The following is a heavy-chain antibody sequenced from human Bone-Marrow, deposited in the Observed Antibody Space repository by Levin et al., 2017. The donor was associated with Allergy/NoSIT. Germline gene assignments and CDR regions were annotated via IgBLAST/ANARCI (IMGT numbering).Heavy chain of an antibody. CDR3: ARDRAAAGTSGDGAFDI. CDR2: IYYSGNT. V-gene: IGHV4-31*03. Sequence: SETLSLTCTVSGGSISSGGYYWSWIRQHPGTGLECIGYIYYSGNTHYNPSLKSRVTISVDMSKNQFSLRLNSVTAADTAVYYCARDRAAAGTSGDGAFDIWGQGTMVTVSS. D-gene: IGHD6-13*01. J-gene: IGHJ3*02. CDR1: GGSISSGGYY.